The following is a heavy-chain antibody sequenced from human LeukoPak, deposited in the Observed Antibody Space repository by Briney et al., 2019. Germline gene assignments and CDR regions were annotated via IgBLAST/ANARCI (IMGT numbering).Heavy chain of an antibody. D-gene: IGHD3-22*01. V-gene: IGHV3-21*01. Sequence: GGSLRLSCAASGFTFSSYSMNWVRQAPGKGLEWVSSISSSSSYIYYADSVKGRFTISRDNTKNSLYLQMNSLRAEDTAVYYCARDIDSSGYYENWGQGTLVTVSS. J-gene: IGHJ4*02. CDR2: ISSSSSYI. CDR1: GFTFSSYS. CDR3: ARDIDSSGYYEN.